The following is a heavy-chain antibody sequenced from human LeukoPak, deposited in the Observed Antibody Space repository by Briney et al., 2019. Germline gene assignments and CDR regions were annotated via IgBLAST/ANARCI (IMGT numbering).Heavy chain of an antibody. Sequence: GESLKISCKGSGYSFTSYWIGWVRQMPGKGLKWMGIIYPGDSDARYSPSFQGQVTISADKSISTAYLQWSSLKASDTAMYYCARPGDLIVGATIFPGAYFDYWGQGTLVTVSS. V-gene: IGHV5-51*01. CDR1: GYSFTSYW. D-gene: IGHD1-26*01. CDR2: IYPGDSDA. J-gene: IGHJ4*02. CDR3: ARPGDLIVGATIFPGAYFDY.